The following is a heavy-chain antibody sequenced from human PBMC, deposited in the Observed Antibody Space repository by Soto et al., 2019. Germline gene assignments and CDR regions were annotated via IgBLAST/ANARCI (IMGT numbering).Heavy chain of an antibody. CDR1: GFTFSAYW. J-gene: IGHJ4*02. D-gene: IGHD2-8*01. Sequence: ELQLVESGGDLVQPGGSLRLSCVASGFTFSAYWMSWVRQAPGKGLEWVATIKNDGSEKYYADAVRGRFTLSRDNTKSSFYLELGGLRAEDTAIYYCARGSNQDYWGQGTLVAVSS. V-gene: IGHV3-7*03. CDR3: ARGSNQDY. CDR2: IKNDGSEK.